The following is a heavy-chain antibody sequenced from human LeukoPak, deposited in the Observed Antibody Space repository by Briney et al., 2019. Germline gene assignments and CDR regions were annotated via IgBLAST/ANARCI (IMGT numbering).Heavy chain of an antibody. V-gene: IGHV3-48*01. Sequence: GGSLRLSCAASGFTFSSYSMNWVRQAPGKGLEWVSYISSSSTIYYADSVKGRFTISRDNAKNSLYLQMNSLRAEDTAVYYCARAEYSSSWFLSHSYFDYWGQGTLVTVSS. D-gene: IGHD6-13*01. CDR1: GFTFSSYS. CDR2: ISSSSTI. J-gene: IGHJ4*02. CDR3: ARAEYSSSWFLSHSYFDY.